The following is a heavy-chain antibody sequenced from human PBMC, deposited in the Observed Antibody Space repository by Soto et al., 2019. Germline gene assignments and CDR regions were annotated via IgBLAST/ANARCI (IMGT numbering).Heavy chain of an antibody. CDR2: INSDGSST. J-gene: IGHJ6*03. Sequence: GGSLRLSCAASGFTFSSYWMHWVRQAPGKGLVWVSRINSDGSSTSYADSVKGRFTISRDNAKNTLYLQMNSLRAEDTAVYYCAKTYYGDAHYYYYMDVWGKGTTVTVSS. D-gene: IGHD4-17*01. V-gene: IGHV3-74*01. CDR1: GFTFSSYW. CDR3: AKTYYGDAHYYYYMDV.